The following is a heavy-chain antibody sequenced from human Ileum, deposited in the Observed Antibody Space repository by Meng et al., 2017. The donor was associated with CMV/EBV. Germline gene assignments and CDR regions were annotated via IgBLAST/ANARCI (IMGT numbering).Heavy chain of an antibody. Sequence: GESLKISCAASGFTVSSNYMSWVRQAPGKGLEWVSVIYSGGSTYYADSVKGRFTISRDDSKNTLYLQMNSLKAEDTAVYYCPTAGGPTQGAFDIWGQGTMVTVSS. J-gene: IGHJ3*02. CDR1: GFTVSSNY. CDR2: IYSGGST. V-gene: IGHV3-53*01. CDR3: PTAGGPTQGAFDI. D-gene: IGHD1-14*01.